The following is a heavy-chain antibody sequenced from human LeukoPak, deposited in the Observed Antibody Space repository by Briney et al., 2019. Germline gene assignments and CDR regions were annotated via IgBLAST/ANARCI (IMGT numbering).Heavy chain of an antibody. CDR1: GFSFDDYA. D-gene: IGHD1-26*01. CDR2: ISWNSDTI. Sequence: PGGSLRLSCAASGFSFDDYAMHWVRQTPGKGLEWVSGISWNSDTIGNADSVKGRFTISRDNAKNSLYLKMNSLRGEDTALYYCAKDISVTYLAALDYWGQGALVTVSS. CDR3: AKDISVTYLAALDY. J-gene: IGHJ4*02. V-gene: IGHV3-9*01.